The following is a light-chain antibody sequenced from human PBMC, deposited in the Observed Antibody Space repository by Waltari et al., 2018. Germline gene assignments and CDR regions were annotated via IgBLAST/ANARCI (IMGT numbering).Light chain of an antibody. J-gene: IGLJ6*01. Sequence: QSVLTQPPSASGTPGQRVTISCSGSSSNIGSNYVYWYQQLPGTAPKVLIYSNNQRPSGVPDRCSGSKSGTSASLAISGLRSEDEADYYCAAWDDSLSNVFGSGTKVTVL. V-gene: IGLV1-47*02. CDR1: SSNIGSNY. CDR2: SNN. CDR3: AAWDDSLSNV.